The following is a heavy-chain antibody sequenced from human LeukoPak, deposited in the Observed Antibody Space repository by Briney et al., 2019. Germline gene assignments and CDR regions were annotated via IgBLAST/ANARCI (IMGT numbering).Heavy chain of an antibody. Sequence: PSETLSLTCTVSRGSVSSDYWSWIRQSPGKGLEWIGYIFYPTTTNYNPSLRSRVTMSLDTSNNQFSLDLTSVTGADTAVYFCATGHSSGWFYYWGQGTLVAVSS. D-gene: IGHD6-19*01. CDR1: RGSVSSDY. CDR3: ATGHSSGWFYY. V-gene: IGHV4-59*02. CDR2: IFYPTTT. J-gene: IGHJ4*02.